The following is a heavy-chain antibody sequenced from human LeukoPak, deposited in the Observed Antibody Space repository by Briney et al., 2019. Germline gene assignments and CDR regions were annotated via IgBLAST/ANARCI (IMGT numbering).Heavy chain of an antibody. Sequence: GRSPRLSCAASGFTFSSYGMHWVRQAPGKGLEWVAVISYDGSNKYYADSVKGRFTISRDNSKNTLYLQMNSLRAEDTAVYYCARIRDGYNPHFDYWGQGTLVTVSS. J-gene: IGHJ4*02. V-gene: IGHV3-30*03. CDR1: GFTFSSYG. CDR3: ARIRDGYNPHFDY. CDR2: ISYDGSNK. D-gene: IGHD5-24*01.